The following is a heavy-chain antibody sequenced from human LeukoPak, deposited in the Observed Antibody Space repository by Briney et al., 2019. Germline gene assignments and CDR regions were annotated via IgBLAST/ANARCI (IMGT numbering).Heavy chain of an antibody. D-gene: IGHD3-3*01. Sequence: GGSLRLSCAASGFTFSSHSMNWVRQAPGKGLEWVSYISSSSSARYYADSVKGRFTISRDDARNSLYLQMNSLRAEDTAVYYRARMSGSRLPGYWGQGALVTVSS. J-gene: IGHJ4*02. CDR1: GFTFSSHS. CDR3: ARMSGSRLPGY. CDR2: ISSSSSAR. V-gene: IGHV3-48*01.